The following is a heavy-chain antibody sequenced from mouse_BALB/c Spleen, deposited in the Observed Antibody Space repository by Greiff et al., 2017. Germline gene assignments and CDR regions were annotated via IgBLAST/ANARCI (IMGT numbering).Heavy chain of an antibody. V-gene: IGHV1-77*01. CDR2: IYPGSGST. Sequence: LVESGPELVKPGASVKMSCKASGYTFTDYVISWVKQRPGQGLEWIGEIYPGSGSTYYNEKFKGKATLTADKSSNTAYMQLSSLTSEDSAVYFCARGLRRGHYAMDYWGQGTSVTVSS. CDR3: ARGLRRGHYAMDY. CDR1: GYTFTDYV. D-gene: IGHD2-2*01. J-gene: IGHJ4*01.